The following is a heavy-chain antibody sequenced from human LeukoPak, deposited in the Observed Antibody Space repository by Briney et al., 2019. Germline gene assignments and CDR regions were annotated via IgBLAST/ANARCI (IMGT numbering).Heavy chain of an antibody. J-gene: IGHJ4*02. Sequence: PGRSLRLSCAASGFTFDDYAMHLVRQAPGKGLEWVSGISWNSGSIGYADSVKGRFTISRDNAKNSLYLQMNSLRAEDTALYYCAKSKRGYSRYYFDYWGQGTLVTVSS. CDR2: ISWNSGSI. V-gene: IGHV3-9*01. D-gene: IGHD5-18*01. CDR1: GFTFDDYA. CDR3: AKSKRGYSRYYFDY.